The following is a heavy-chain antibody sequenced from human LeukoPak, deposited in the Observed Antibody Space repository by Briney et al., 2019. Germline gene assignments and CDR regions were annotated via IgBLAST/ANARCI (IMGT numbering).Heavy chain of an antibody. V-gene: IGHV1-46*01. D-gene: IGHD5-12*01. CDR1: GYTFTSYY. J-gene: IGHJ5*02. CDR3: ARGPRISGYDRLNWFDP. CDR2: INPSGGST. Sequence: ASVKVSCKASGYTFTSYYMHWVRQAPGQGLEWMGIINPSGGSTSYAQKFQGRVTMTRDMSTSTVYMELSSLRSEDTAVYYCARGPRISGYDRLNWFDPWGQGTLVTVSS.